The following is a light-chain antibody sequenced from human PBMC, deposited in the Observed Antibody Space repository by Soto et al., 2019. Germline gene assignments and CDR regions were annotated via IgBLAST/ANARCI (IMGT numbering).Light chain of an antibody. CDR2: KAS. Sequence: DIQMTQSPSTLSASVGDRVTISCRASQTISGWLAWYQQKPGKAPKLLISKASTLESGVPSRFSGSGSETDFTLTISSLQPEDFATYYCQQSYSTPPITFGQGTRLEIK. V-gene: IGKV1-5*03. CDR3: QQSYSTPPIT. J-gene: IGKJ5*01. CDR1: QTISGW.